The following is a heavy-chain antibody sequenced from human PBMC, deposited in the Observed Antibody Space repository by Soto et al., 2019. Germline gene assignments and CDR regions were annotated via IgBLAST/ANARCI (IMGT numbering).Heavy chain of an antibody. V-gene: IGHV1-2*01. Sequence: QVQLVQSGAEVKKPGASVRVSCKASGSTFTAYYISWVRQAPGQGLEWMGWINPNSGGTNYAQKFPCRVTITRNASTSTVPLNMSRLTSDNTVVYYCATGNVYDYVWVSVHYWGQGTLVTVSS. D-gene: IGHD3-16*01. J-gene: IGHJ4*02. CDR2: INPNSGGT. CDR3: ATGNVYDYVWVSVHY. CDR1: GSTFTAYY.